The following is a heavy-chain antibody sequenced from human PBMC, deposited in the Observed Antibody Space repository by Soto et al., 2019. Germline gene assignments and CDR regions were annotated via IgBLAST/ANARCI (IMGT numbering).Heavy chain of an antibody. V-gene: IGHV3-23*01. CDR2: ISGSGGST. D-gene: IGHD6-19*01. CDR1: GFTFSSYA. Sequence: GESLKISCAASGFTFSSYAMSWVRQAPGKGLEWVSAISGSGGSTYYADSVKGRFTISRDNSKNTLYLQMNSLRAEDTAVYYCAKTSVQWLEYFDYWGQGTLVTVSS. J-gene: IGHJ4*02. CDR3: AKTSVQWLEYFDY.